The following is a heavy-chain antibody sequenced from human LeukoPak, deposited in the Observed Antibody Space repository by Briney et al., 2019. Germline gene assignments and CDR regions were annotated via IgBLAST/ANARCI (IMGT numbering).Heavy chain of an antibody. CDR3: VTDAMVFGRSRTPGY. CDR2: FDPEDGET. V-gene: IGHV1-24*01. J-gene: IGHJ4*02. CDR1: GYTLTELS. D-gene: IGHD5-18*01. Sequence: ASVKVSCKVSGYTLTELSMHWVRQAPGKGLEWMGGFDPEDGETIYAQKFQGRVTMTEDTSTDTAYMELSSLRSEDTAVYYCVTDAMVFGRSRTPGYWGQGTLVTVSS.